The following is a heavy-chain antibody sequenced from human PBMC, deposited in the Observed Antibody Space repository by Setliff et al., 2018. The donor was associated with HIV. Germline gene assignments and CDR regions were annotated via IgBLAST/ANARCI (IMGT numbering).Heavy chain of an antibody. Sequence: GESLKISCKGPEYFFRTSWIGWVRQLPGKGLEWVAVIFPLDSETRYNPTLEGHVTISVDKSINTAYLQWSSLRASDTAVYYCTRHPLQPEVSGYFYLMDVWGTGTTVTVSS. CDR3: TRHPLQPEVSGYFYLMDV. J-gene: IGHJ6*04. CDR2: IFPLDSET. V-gene: IGHV5-51*01. D-gene: IGHD2-21*01. CDR1: EYFFRTSW.